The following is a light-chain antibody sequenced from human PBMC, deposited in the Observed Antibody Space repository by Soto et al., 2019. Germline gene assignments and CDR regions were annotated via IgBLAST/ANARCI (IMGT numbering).Light chain of an antibody. CDR1: QSVSSN. CDR2: GAS. Sequence: EIVLAQSPCTLSFSPWERSTLSFMASQSVSSNLAWYQQKPGQAPRLLIYGASNRATGIPDRFSGSGSGTDFTLTITRLEPEDFALFYCQQYGNSPLTFGGGTKVDI. J-gene: IGKJ4*01. V-gene: IGKV3-20*01. CDR3: QQYGNSPLT.